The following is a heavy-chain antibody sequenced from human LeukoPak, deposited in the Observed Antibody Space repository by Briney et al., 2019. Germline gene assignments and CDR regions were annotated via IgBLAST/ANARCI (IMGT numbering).Heavy chain of an antibody. Sequence: SETLSLTCTVSGGSISSGDYYWSWIRQPPGKGLEWIGYIYYSGSTYYNPSLKSRVTISVDTSKNQFSLKLSSVTAADTAVYYCARERALVYYDSSGYSRDAFDIWGQGTMVTVSS. J-gene: IGHJ3*02. CDR1: GGSISSGDYY. CDR3: ARERALVYYDSSGYSRDAFDI. V-gene: IGHV4-30-4*01. CDR2: IYYSGST. D-gene: IGHD3-22*01.